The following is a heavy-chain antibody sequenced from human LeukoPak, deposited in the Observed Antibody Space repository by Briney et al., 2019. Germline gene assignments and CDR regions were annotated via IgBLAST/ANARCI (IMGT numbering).Heavy chain of an antibody. CDR2: IKQDGSEK. Sequence: GGSLRLSCAASGFTFSTYWMSWVRQAPGKGLEWVANIKQDGSEKYYVGSVKGRFTISRDNAENSLYLQRNSLRAEDTAVYYCARKGYSYGGFDYWGQGTLVTVSS. V-gene: IGHV3-7*01. CDR3: ARKGYSYGGFDY. CDR1: GFTFSTYW. J-gene: IGHJ4*02. D-gene: IGHD5-18*01.